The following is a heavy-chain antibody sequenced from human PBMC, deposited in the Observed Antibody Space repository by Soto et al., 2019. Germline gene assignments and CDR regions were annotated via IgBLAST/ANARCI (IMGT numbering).Heavy chain of an antibody. CDR1: GGSISSGDYY. CDR3: ARDYCDYDNWFDP. CDR2: IYYSGST. J-gene: IGHJ5*02. D-gene: IGHD4-17*01. Sequence: SETLSLTCTVSGGSISSGDYYWSWIRQPPGKGLEWIGYIYYSGSTYYNPSLKSRVTISVDTSKNQFSLKLSSVTAADTAVYYCARDYCDYDNWFDPWGQGTLVTVSS. V-gene: IGHV4-30-4*01.